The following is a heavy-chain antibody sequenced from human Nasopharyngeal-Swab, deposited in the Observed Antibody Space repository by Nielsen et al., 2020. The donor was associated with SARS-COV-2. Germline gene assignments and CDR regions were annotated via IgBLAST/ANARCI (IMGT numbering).Heavy chain of an antibody. J-gene: IGHJ6*02. D-gene: IGHD3-3*01. Sequence: PGKGLEWIGYIYYSGSTYYNPSLKSRVTISVDTSKNQFSLKLSSVTAADTAVYCCARDRVTGFLGQVYYYYGMDVWGQGTTVTVSS. V-gene: IGHV4-31*02. CDR3: ARDRVTGFLGQVYYYYGMDV. CDR2: IYYSGST.